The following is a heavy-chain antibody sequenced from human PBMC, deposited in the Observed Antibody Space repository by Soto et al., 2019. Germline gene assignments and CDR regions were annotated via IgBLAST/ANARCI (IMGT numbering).Heavy chain of an antibody. CDR1: GGSISSGDYY. J-gene: IGHJ6*03. Sequence: SETLSLTCTVSGGSISSGDYYWSWIRQPPGKGLEWIGYIYYSGSTYYNPSLKSRVTISVDTSKNQFSLKLSSVTAADTAVYYCARGGGDYYMDVWDKGTTVTVSS. CDR2: IYYSGST. D-gene: IGHD3-10*01. V-gene: IGHV4-30-4*01. CDR3: ARGGGDYYMDV.